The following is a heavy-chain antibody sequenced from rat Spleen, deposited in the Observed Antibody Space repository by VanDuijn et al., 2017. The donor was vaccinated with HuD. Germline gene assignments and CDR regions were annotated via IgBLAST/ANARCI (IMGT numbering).Heavy chain of an antibody. CDR1: GFNFKDYW. CDR3: VREDLGVNY. J-gene: IGHJ2*01. V-gene: IGHV4-2*01. D-gene: IGHD4-4*01. CDR2: INKDSRTI. Sequence: EVKLVESGGGLVQPGRSLKLSCAASGFNFKDYWMGWVRQAPGKGLEWIGEINKDSRTIKYSPSLKEKFTVSRDNAQNTLFLQMNKLGSEDTAIYYCVREDLGVNYWGQGVMVTVSS.